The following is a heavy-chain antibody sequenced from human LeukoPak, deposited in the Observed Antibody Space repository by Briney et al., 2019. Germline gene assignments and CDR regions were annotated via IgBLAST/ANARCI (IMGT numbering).Heavy chain of an antibody. Sequence: SETLSLTCSVSGYSISSGYYGGWIRQPPGKGLEWIGTIYHSGGTYYKPSLQSRVTISVDTSKNQFSLKLSSVTAADTAVYYCARGTSISYWGQGTLVTVSS. CDR1: GYSISSGYY. CDR2: IYHSGGT. V-gene: IGHV4-38-2*02. J-gene: IGHJ4*02. D-gene: IGHD1-1*01. CDR3: ARGTSISY.